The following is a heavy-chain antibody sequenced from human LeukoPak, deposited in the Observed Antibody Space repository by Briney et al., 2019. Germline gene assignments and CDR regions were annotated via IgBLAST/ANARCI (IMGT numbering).Heavy chain of an antibody. Sequence: ASVKVSCKASGYTFTSYDINWVRQATGQGLEWMGWMNPNSGNTGYAQKFQGRVTMTRNTSISTAYMELSSLRSEDTAVYYCARGGPVVRGNWFDPWGQGTLVTVSS. CDR2: MNPNSGNT. V-gene: IGHV1-8*01. CDR3: ARGGPVVRGNWFDP. J-gene: IGHJ5*02. D-gene: IGHD3-10*01. CDR1: GYTFTSYD.